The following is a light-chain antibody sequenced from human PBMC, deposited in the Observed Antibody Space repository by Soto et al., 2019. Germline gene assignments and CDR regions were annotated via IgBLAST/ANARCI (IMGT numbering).Light chain of an antibody. V-gene: IGKV1-5*01. CDR1: QSISSW. Sequence: DIQMTQSPSTLSASVGDRVTITCRASQSISSWLAWYQQKPGKAPKLLIYDASSLESGVPSRFSGSGSGTEFTLTISSLQPDDVATYYCKQYNSYSITFGPGTKVDIK. J-gene: IGKJ3*01. CDR3: KQYNSYSIT. CDR2: DAS.